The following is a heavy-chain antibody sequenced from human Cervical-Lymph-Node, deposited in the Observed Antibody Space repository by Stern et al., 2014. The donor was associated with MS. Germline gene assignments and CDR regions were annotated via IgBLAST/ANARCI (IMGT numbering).Heavy chain of an antibody. D-gene: IGHD6-13*01. CDR2: IFPVFGTP. J-gene: IGHJ5*02. Sequence: QAQLVQSGAEVTKPGSSAKVSCKASGGTFSKFPSSWVRQAPGQGLEWMGGIFPVFGTPTYAQEFRGRVTITADVSTSTVYMELSSLRSDDTAVYYCALSSETSDRWYSLGYDLWGQGTLVTVSS. V-gene: IGHV1-69*01. CDR3: ALSSETSDRWYSLGYDL. CDR1: GGTFSKFP.